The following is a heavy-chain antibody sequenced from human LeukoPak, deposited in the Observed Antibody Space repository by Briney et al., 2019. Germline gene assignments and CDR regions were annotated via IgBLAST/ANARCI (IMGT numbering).Heavy chain of an antibody. CDR3: ARDSGTYGYYMDV. CDR1: GFTLSSHR. CDR2: ISRSSSEI. J-gene: IGHJ6*04. Sequence: GGSLRLSCATSGFTLSSHRMNWVRQAPGKGLEWVSDISRSSSEIHYADSVTGRFTISRDNAKNSVYLQMNSLRVEDTAVYYCARDSGTYGYYMDVWGKGTTVTVSS. D-gene: IGHD1-26*01. V-gene: IGHV3-48*01.